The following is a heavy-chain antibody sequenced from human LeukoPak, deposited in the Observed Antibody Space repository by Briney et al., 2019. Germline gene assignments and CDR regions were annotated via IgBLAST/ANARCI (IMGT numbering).Heavy chain of an antibody. J-gene: IGHJ6*02. CDR2: IYDTGTT. V-gene: IGHV4-59*01. CDR1: GASINSYY. Sequence: SETLSLACTVSGASINSYYWSWIRQPPGKGLEWIGYIYDTGTTNYNPSLKSRLTISVDTSKNQLSLKLNSVTAADTAVYYCAREEYCSGGSCYRYYYYGMDVWGQGTTVTVSS. CDR3: AREEYCSGGSCYRYYYYGMDV. D-gene: IGHD2-15*01.